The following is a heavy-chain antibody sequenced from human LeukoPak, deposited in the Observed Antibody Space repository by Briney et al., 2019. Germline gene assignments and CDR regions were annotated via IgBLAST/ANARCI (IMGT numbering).Heavy chain of an antibody. J-gene: IGHJ4*02. CDR2: MYYSGNT. CDR1: GGSISSSSYY. V-gene: IGHV4-39*01. CDR3: ARVDGDGYNIPDY. D-gene: IGHD5-24*01. Sequence: PSETLSLTCTVSGGSISSSSYYWGWIRQPPGKGLEWIGSMYYSGNTYYNPSLKSRVTVSVDTSKNQFSLKLSSVTAADTAVYYCARVDGDGYNIPDYWGQGTLVTVSS.